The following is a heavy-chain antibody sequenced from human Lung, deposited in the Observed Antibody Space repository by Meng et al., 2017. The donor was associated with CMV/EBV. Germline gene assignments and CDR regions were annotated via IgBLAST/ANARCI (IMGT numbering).Heavy chain of an antibody. CDR3: AKEDPNTVSFDY. D-gene: IGHD4-11*01. J-gene: IGHJ4*02. CDR2: IWYDGSSK. CDR1: GFTFRNFG. Sequence: FCAASGFTFRNFGMHWVRQAPGKGLEWVAVIWYDGSSKYYVDCVKGRFTISRDNSKNTLFLLMNSLRAEDTAVYYCAKEDPNTVSFDYWGQGTLVTVSS. V-gene: IGHV3-33*06.